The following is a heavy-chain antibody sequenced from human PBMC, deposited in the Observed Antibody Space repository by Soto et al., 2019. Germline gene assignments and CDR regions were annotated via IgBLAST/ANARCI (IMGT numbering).Heavy chain of an antibody. CDR1: GSTFSSDV. V-gene: IGHV3-23*01. CDR3: GWSGTYYYYYVAV. Sequence: PGGSLRLSCVASGSTFSSDVMSWVRQAPGKGLEWVSGISGDTTYYADSLKGRFTVSRDNSKNTLYLQMNSLRAEDTAVYFCGWSGTYYYYYVAVWGKGATVTVSS. J-gene: IGHJ6*03. CDR2: ISGDTT. D-gene: IGHD3-3*01.